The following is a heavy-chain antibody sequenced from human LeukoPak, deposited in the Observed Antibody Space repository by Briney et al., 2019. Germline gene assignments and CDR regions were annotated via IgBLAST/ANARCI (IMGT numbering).Heavy chain of an antibody. J-gene: IGHJ3*02. CDR3: ARGRAAAGPDAFDI. V-gene: IGHV4-38-2*02. D-gene: IGHD6-13*01. Sequence: SGTLSLTCTVSGDSITSHYYWGWIRQPPGKGLEWIGTMYHSGSTYYNPSLRSRVTLSVDTSRNHFSLKLSSATAADTAVYFCARGRAAAGPDAFDIWGQGTMVTVSS. CDR1: GDSITSHYY. CDR2: MYHSGST.